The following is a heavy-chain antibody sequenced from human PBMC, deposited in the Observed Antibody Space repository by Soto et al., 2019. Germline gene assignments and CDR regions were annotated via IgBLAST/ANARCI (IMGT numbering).Heavy chain of an antibody. Sequence: QVQLVESGGGVVQPGRSLRLSCAASGFTFSSYGMHWVRQAPGKGLEWVAVISYDGSNKYYADSVKGRFTISRDNSKNTPYLQKKSRRTDDTAVDYCAKNEGGRPTYYYYGMDVWGQGTTVTVSS. V-gene: IGHV3-30*18. D-gene: IGHD6-6*01. CDR3: AKNEGGRPTYYYYGMDV. CDR2: ISYDGSNK. J-gene: IGHJ6*02. CDR1: GFTFSSYG.